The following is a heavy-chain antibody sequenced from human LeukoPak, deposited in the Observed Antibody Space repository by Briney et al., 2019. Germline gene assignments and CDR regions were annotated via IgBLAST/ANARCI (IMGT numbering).Heavy chain of an antibody. CDR1: GYTFTSYD. CDR2: MNPNSGNT. J-gene: IGHJ4*02. V-gene: IGHV1-8*03. D-gene: IGHD3-3*01. CDR3: ARGGYYDFWSGYPIFDY. Sequence: GASVKVSCKASGYTFTSYDINWVRQATGQGLEWMGWMNPNSGNTGYAQKFQGRVTITRNTSISTAYMELRSLRSDDTAVYYCARGGYYDFWSGYPIFDYWGQGTLVTVSS.